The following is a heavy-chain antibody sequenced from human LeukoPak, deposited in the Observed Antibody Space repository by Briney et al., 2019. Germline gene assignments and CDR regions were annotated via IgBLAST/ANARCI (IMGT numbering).Heavy chain of an antibody. CDR1: GGTFSSYA. CDR3: ARARGLDGYNSYYYYGMDV. J-gene: IGHJ6*02. V-gene: IGHV1-69*13. D-gene: IGHD5-24*01. Sequence: SVKVSCKASGGTFSSYAISWVRQAPGQGLEWMGGIIPIFGAANYAQKFQGRVTITADESTSTAYMELSSLRSEDTAVYYCARARGLDGYNSYYYYGMDVWGQGTTVTVSS. CDR2: IIPIFGAA.